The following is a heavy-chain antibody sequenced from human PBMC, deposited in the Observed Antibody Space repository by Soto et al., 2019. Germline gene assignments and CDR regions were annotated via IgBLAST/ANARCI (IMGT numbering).Heavy chain of an antibody. D-gene: IGHD1-7*01. CDR3: ARCGNWNYASDS. J-gene: IGHJ4*02. CDR2: ISANNGNT. Sequence: QVQLVQSGAEVKKPGASVKVSCKASGYTFTTSGITWVRQAPGQGLEWMGWISANNGNTNYAQNVQGRVTMTTDTSTITAYMELRSLRTDDTAVYYCARCGNWNYASDSWGQGTLVTVS. CDR1: GYTFTTSG. V-gene: IGHV1-18*01.